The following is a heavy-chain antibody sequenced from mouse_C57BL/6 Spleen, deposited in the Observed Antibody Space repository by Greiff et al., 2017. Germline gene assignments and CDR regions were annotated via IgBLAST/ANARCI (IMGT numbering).Heavy chain of an antibody. CDR3: AKNFDYDAVWYFDV. D-gene: IGHD2-4*01. Sequence: VKLMESGPGLVQPSQSLSITCTVSGFSLTSYGVHWVRQSPGKGLEWLGVIWRGGSTDYNAAFMSRLSITKDNSKSQVFFKMNSLQADDTAIYYCAKNFDYDAVWYFDVWGTGTTVTVSS. CDR1: GFSLTSYG. V-gene: IGHV2-5*01. J-gene: IGHJ1*03. CDR2: IWRGGST.